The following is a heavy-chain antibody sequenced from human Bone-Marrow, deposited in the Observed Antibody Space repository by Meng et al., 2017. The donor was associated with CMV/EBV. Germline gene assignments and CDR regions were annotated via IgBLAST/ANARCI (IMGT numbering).Heavy chain of an antibody. Sequence: GESLKISCAXSGFTFSSYSMNWVRQAPGKGLEWVSSISSSSSYIYYAVSVKGRFTISRANAKNSLYLQMNSLRAEDTAVYYCAREAVAAHYVQYWGQGTLVTVSS. CDR2: ISSSSSYI. J-gene: IGHJ1*01. CDR1: GFTFSSYS. CDR3: AREAVAAHYVQY. V-gene: IGHV3-21*01. D-gene: IGHD6-19*01.